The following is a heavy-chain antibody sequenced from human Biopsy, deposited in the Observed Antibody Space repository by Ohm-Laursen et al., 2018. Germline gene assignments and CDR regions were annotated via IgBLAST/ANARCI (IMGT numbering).Heavy chain of an antibody. Sequence: TLSLTGTVYGEYCNGYYWSWSRQTPGKGLEWIGEINHSGRTNYNPSLKSRVTISVDTSKNQFSLKVSSGTAADTAVYYCVRGVDYYDPYHYYALDVWGQGTTVTVSS. D-gene: IGHD3-22*01. CDR2: INHSGRT. V-gene: IGHV4-34*01. CDR1: GEYCNGYY. J-gene: IGHJ6*02. CDR3: VRGVDYYDPYHYYALDV.